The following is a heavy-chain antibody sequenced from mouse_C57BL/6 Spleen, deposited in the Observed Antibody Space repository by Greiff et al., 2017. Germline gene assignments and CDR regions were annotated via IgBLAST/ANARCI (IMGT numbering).Heavy chain of an antibody. CDR2: INPYNGGP. CDR3: ARKDYGNYEYYAMDY. D-gene: IGHD2-1*01. Sequence: EVQLQQSGPVLVKPGASVKMSCKASGYTFTDYYMNWVKQSHGKSLEWIGVINPYNGGPSYNQKFKGKATLTVDKSSSTAYMELNSLTSEDSAVYYCARKDYGNYEYYAMDYWGQGTSVTGSS. CDR1: GYTFTDYY. V-gene: IGHV1-19*01. J-gene: IGHJ4*01.